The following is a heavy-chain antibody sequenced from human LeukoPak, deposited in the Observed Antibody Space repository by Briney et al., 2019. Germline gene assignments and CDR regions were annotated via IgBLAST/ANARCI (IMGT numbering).Heavy chain of an antibody. CDR3: AKDKYYYDSSGYYFPPFDY. CDR2: ISGSGGST. V-gene: IGHV3-23*01. CDR1: GFTFSSYA. J-gene: IGHJ4*02. Sequence: GGSLRLSCAASGFTFSSYAMSWVRQAPGKGLEWVSAISGSGGSTYYADSVKGRFTISRDNSKNTLYLQMNSLRAEDTAVYYCAKDKYYYDSSGYYFPPFDYWGQGTLVTVSS. D-gene: IGHD3-22*01.